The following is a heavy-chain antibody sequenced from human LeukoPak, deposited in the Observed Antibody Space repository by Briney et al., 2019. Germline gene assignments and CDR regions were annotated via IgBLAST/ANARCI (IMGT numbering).Heavy chain of an antibody. CDR3: ARAQEGIAVAGVDY. V-gene: IGHV1-2*02. CDR1: GYTFTGYY. CDR2: INPNSGGT. D-gene: IGHD6-19*01. J-gene: IGHJ4*02. Sequence: ASVKISCKASGYTFTGYYMHWVRQAPGQGLEWMGWINPNSGGTNYAQKFQGRVTMARDTSTSTVYMELSSLRSEDTAVYYCARAQEGIAVAGVDYWGQGTLVTVSS.